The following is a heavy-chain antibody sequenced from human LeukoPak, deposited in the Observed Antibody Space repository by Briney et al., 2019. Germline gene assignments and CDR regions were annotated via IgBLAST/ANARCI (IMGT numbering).Heavy chain of an antibody. CDR1: GFTFSSYS. V-gene: IGHV3-30*02. Sequence: GGSLRLSCAASGFTFSSYSMNWVRQAPGKGLEWVAFIRYDGSNKYYADSVKGRFTISRDNAKNSLYLQMNSLRAEDTAVYYCARAAAGATVARHFDYWGQGTLVTVSS. CDR3: ARAAAGATVARHFDY. D-gene: IGHD4-23*01. CDR2: IRYDGSNK. J-gene: IGHJ4*02.